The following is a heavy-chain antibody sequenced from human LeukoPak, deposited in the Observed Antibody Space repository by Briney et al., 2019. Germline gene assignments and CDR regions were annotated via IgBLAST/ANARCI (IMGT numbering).Heavy chain of an antibody. V-gene: IGHV1-8*01. Sequence: ASVKVSCKASGYTFTSYDINWVRQATGQGLEWMGWMNPNSGNTGYAQKFQGRVTMTGNTSISTAYMELSSLRSEDTAVYYCARAIYSSGWYRASGDYFDYWGQGTLVTVSS. J-gene: IGHJ4*02. D-gene: IGHD6-19*01. CDR2: MNPNSGNT. CDR1: GYTFTSYD. CDR3: ARAIYSSGWYRASGDYFDY.